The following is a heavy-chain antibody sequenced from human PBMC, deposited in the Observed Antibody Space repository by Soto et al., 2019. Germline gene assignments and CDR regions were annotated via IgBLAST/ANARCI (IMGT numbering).Heavy chain of an antibody. CDR3: ARDQGCSSTSCYRPYYYGMDV. CDR1: GFTFSSYG. Sequence: GGSLRLSCAASGFTFSSYGMHWVRQAPGKGLEWVAVIWYDGSNKYYADPVKGRFTISRDNSKNTLYLQMNSLRAEDTAVYYCARDQGCSSTSCYRPYYYGMDVWGQGTTVTVSS. J-gene: IGHJ6*02. CDR2: IWYDGSNK. D-gene: IGHD2-2*01. V-gene: IGHV3-33*01.